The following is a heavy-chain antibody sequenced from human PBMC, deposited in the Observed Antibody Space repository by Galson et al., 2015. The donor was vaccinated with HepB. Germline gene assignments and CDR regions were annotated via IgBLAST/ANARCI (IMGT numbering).Heavy chain of an antibody. D-gene: IGHD2-2*01. CDR2: VIPIFGTA. J-gene: IGHJ4*02. V-gene: IGHV1-69*13. CDR1: GGTFSNYA. Sequence: SVKVSCKASGGTFSNYAISWVRQAPGQGLEWMGGVIPIFGTANYAQKFLGRVTITADESTSTAYMELSSLRSEDTAVYYCARDVGPAAHFDYWGQGTLVTVSS. CDR3: ARDVGPAAHFDY.